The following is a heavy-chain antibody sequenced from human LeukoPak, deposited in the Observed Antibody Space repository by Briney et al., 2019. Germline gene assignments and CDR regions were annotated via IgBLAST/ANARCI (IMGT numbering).Heavy chain of an antibody. V-gene: IGHV4-34*01. D-gene: IGHD2-15*01. J-gene: IGHJ4*02. CDR2: INHSGST. CDR1: GGSFSGYY. CDR3: ARGEAMDCSGGSCYSDY. Sequence: SETLSLTCAVSGGSFSGYYWSWIRQPPGRGLEWIGEINHSGSTNYNPSLKSRVTISVDTSKNQFSLKLSSETAAGTAVYYCARGEAMDCSGGSCYSDYWGQGTLLTVSS.